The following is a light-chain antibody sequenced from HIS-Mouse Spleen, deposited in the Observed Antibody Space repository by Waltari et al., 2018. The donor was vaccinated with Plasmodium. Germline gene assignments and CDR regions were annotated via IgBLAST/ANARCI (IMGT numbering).Light chain of an antibody. CDR2: EDS. CDR3: YSTDSSGNHRV. J-gene: IGLJ3*02. Sequence: SYELTQPPSVSVSPGQTARITCPGDALPKKYAYWYQQKSGQVPVLVIYEDSKRPSGTPERFSGSSSGTMATLTISGAQVEDEADYYCYSTDSSGNHRVFGGGTKLTVL. V-gene: IGLV3-10*01. CDR1: ALPKKY.